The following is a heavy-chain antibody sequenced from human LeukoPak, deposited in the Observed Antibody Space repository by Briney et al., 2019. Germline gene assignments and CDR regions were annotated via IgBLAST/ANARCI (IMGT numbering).Heavy chain of an antibody. J-gene: IGHJ3*01. V-gene: IGHV4-38-2*02. CDR3: ARQVATKGEWAFDV. D-gene: IGHD5-12*01. CDR2: IRPDGHT. Sequence: TPSETLSLTCTVSGYFSTTYYWGWIRQPPGKGLEWMASIRPDGHTYTNSSLRHQLTISADMSRNEFSLKLNSLTAADTAVYYCARQVATKGEWAFDVWGQGTVVTVSS. CDR1: GYFSTTYY.